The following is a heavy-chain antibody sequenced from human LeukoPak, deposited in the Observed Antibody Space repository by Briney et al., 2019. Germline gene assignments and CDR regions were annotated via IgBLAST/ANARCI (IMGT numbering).Heavy chain of an antibody. J-gene: IGHJ4*02. CDR3: ARGGWSNDY. V-gene: IGHV4-59*12. D-gene: IGHD6-19*01. CDR1: GGSFSGYY. CDR2: IYYTGSA. Sequence: KPSETLSLTCAVYGGSFSGYYWSWIRQPPGKGLESIGYIYYTGSATYNPSLQSRVTMSVDTSKNQLSLRLTSVTAADTAVYYCARGGWSNDYWGQGSLVTVSS.